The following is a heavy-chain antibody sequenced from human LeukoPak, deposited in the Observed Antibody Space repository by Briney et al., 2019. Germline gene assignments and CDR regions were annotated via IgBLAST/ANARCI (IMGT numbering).Heavy chain of an antibody. CDR1: GFTFSSYW. D-gene: IGHD4-11*01. J-gene: IGHJ3*02. CDR2: IKQDGSEK. V-gene: IGHV3-7*01. CDR3: ARAQKYSYDAFDI. Sequence: GGSLRLSCAASGFTFSSYWMSWVRQAPGKGLEWVANIKQDGSEKYYVDSAKGRFTISRDSAKNSLYLQMNSLSAEDTAVYYCARAQKYSYDAFDIWGQGTMVTVSS.